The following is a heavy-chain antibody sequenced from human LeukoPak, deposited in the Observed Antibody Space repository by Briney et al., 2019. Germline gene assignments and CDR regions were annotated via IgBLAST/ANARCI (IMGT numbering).Heavy chain of an antibody. CDR2: IYDSGNT. Sequence: SETLSLTCTVSGGSIGSYYWSWIRQPPGKGLEWIGYIYDSGNTNYNPSLKSRVTISVDTSKNQLSLKLSSVTAADTAVYYCATRSTGVAATFDSWGQGALVTVSS. CDR1: GGSIGSYY. V-gene: IGHV4-59*01. J-gene: IGHJ4*02. CDR3: ATRSTGVAATFDS. D-gene: IGHD2-15*01.